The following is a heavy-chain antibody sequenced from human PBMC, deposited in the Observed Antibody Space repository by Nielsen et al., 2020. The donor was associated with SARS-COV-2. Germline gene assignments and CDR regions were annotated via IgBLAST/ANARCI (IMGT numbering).Heavy chain of an antibody. J-gene: IGHJ6*02. CDR2: IIPILAIT. Sequence: WVRQAPGQGLEWMGRIIPILAITKYAQKFQGSVTITADKSTSTAYMELSSLRSEATAVYYCARVLAYCGGDCYSDYYYYYAMDVWGQGTTVTVSS. V-gene: IGHV1-69*02. D-gene: IGHD2-21*02. CDR3: ARVLAYCGGDCYSDYYYYYAMDV.